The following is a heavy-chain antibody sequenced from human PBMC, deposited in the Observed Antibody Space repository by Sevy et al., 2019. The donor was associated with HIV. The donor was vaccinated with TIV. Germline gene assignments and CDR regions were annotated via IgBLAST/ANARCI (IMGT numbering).Heavy chain of an antibody. Sequence: ASVKVSCKVSGYTLTQLSMHWVRQAPGKGLEWMGSFDPEDDETLYAQNFQDRVTMTEDTSTGTAYMELRTLRSEDTALYYCATTKHYYESSGSPFDYWGQGTLVTVSS. V-gene: IGHV1-24*01. CDR1: GYTLTQLS. D-gene: IGHD3-22*01. CDR3: ATTKHYYESSGSPFDY. CDR2: FDPEDDET. J-gene: IGHJ4*02.